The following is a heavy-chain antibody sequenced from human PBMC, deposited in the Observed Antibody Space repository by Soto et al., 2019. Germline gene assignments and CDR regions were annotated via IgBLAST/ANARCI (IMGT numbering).Heavy chain of an antibody. J-gene: IGHJ4*02. D-gene: IGHD5-18*01. CDR2: ISYGGST. CDR1: GGSINSGGYC. Sequence: QVQLQESGPGLVKPSQTLSLTCTVSGGSINSGGYCWSWIRQHPGKGLDWIGCISYGGSTSYNPSLWSRGTISVDTSKYQFSLKLTSVTAAGTAVYYCSRGILVWGQGALIAVSS. V-gene: IGHV4-31*03. CDR3: SRGILV.